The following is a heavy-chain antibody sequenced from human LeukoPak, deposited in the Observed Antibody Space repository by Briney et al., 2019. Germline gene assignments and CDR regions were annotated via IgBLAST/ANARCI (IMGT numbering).Heavy chain of an antibody. CDR3: ARMHYYDSSGYNNNWFDP. D-gene: IGHD3-22*01. CDR2: IYYSGST. CDR1: GGSISSGGYY. Sequence: SETLSLTCTVPGGSISSGGYYWSWIRQHPGKGLEWIGYIYYSGSTYYNPSLKSRVTISVDTSKNQFSLKLSSVTAADTAVYYCARMHYYDSSGYNNNWFDPWGQGTLVTVS. J-gene: IGHJ5*02. V-gene: IGHV4-31*03.